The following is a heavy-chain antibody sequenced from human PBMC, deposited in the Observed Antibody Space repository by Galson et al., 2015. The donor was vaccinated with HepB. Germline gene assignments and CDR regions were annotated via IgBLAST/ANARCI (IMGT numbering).Heavy chain of an antibody. CDR3: AQGSDRMQWLVLTRLGY. D-gene: IGHD6-19*01. J-gene: IGHJ4*02. Sequence: SLRLSCAASGFTLGRYSMNWVRQAPGKGLEWVSSISSSSSYIYYADSVRGRFTISRDNAKNSLYLQMNSPRAEDTAVYYCAQGSDRMQWLVLTRLGYWGEGTLVTVSS. V-gene: IGHV3-21*01. CDR2: ISSSSSYI. CDR1: GFTLGRYS.